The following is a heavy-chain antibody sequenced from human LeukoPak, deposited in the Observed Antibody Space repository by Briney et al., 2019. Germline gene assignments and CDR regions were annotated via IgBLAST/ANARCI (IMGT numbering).Heavy chain of an antibody. CDR3: ARDVTYHGGDWFGP. D-gene: IGHD4-23*01. V-gene: IGHV3-48*04. Sequence: GGSLRLSCAASEFTFSSYSMCWVRQAPGKGLEWVSYISSSGTSIYYTDSVRGRFTISRDNAKNSLYLQMNSLRAEDTALYYCARDVTYHGGDWFGPWGQGTLVTVSS. CDR2: ISSSGTSI. J-gene: IGHJ5*02. CDR1: EFTFSSYS.